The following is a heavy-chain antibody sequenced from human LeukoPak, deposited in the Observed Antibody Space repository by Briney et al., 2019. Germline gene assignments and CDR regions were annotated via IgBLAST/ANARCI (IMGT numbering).Heavy chain of an antibody. Sequence: ASVKVSCKASGYTFTSYDTNWVRQATGQGLEWMGWMNPNSGITGYAQKFQGRVTMTRNTSISTAYMELSSLRSEDTAVYYCARERRVVRGVPDYWGQGTLVTVSS. J-gene: IGHJ4*02. V-gene: IGHV1-8*01. CDR3: ARERRVVRGVPDY. CDR1: GYTFTSYD. CDR2: MNPNSGIT. D-gene: IGHD3-10*01.